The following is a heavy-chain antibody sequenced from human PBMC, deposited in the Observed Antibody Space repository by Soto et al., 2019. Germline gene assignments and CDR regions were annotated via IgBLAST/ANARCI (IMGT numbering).Heavy chain of an antibody. V-gene: IGHV3-23*01. CDR1: GFTFSTYA. CDR2: ISDSGST. J-gene: IGHJ4*02. Sequence: EVQLLESGGGLGQPGGSLRLSCTASGFTFSTYAMSWVRQAPGKGLEGVSTISDSGSTYYADSVKGRFTISRDNSKNTLYLEMNSLRAEDTAVYYCAKDKGGRYCSRTSCLYSFDYWGQGTLVTVSS. CDR3: AKDKGGRYCSRTSCLYSFDY. D-gene: IGHD2-2*01.